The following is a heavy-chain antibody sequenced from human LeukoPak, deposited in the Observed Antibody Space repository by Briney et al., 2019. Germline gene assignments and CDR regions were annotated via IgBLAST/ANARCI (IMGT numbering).Heavy chain of an antibody. CDR1: GESFIHFY. CDR3: ARRGRDSDWFPTTIDY. Sequence: SETLSLTCAVYGESFIHFYWTWIRQSPGRGLEWIGEINHSGSTNYNPSLKSRVTLSIDTSRNQFSLRLTSVTVADTAVYYWARRGRDSDWFPTTIDYWGQGSLVTVSS. CDR2: INHSGST. D-gene: IGHD3-9*01. J-gene: IGHJ4*02. V-gene: IGHV4-34*01.